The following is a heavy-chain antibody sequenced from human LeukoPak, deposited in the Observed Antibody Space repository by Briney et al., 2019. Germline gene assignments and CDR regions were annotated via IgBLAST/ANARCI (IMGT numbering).Heavy chain of an antibody. Sequence: GGSLPLSCAASGFPFSSYAMSWVRQAPGKGLEWVSAISGSGGSTYYAASVKGRFTISRDNSKNTLYLQMNSLRAEDTAVYYCAKQRGPRLNTEFDYWGQGTLVTVSS. V-gene: IGHV3-23*01. CDR2: ISGSGGST. CDR3: AKQRGPRLNTEFDY. CDR1: GFPFSSYA. D-gene: IGHD5-12*01. J-gene: IGHJ4*02.